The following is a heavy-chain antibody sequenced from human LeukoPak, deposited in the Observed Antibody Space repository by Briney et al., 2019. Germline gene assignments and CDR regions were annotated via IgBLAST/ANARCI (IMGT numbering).Heavy chain of an antibody. CDR1: GFTFGSPW. V-gene: IGHV3-74*01. D-gene: IGHD6-13*01. J-gene: IGHJ6*02. CDR2: INSDGSAT. CDR3: ARGQELLYYYYGMDV. Sequence: PGGSLRLSCAASGFTFGSPWMHWVRQAPGKGLVWVSRINSDGSATAYADSVKGRFTISRDNSKNTLYLQMNSLRAEDTAVYYCARGQELLYYYYGMDVWGQGTTVTVSS.